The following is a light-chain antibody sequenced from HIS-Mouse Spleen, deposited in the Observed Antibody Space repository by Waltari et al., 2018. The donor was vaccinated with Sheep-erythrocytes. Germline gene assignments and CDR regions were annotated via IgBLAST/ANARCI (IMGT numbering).Light chain of an antibody. CDR2: KVS. CDR1: QSLVHSDGNTY. CDR3: MQGT. J-gene: IGKJ2*01. V-gene: IGKV2-30*02. Sequence: DVVMTQSPLSLPVTLGQPASISCRSSQSLVHSDGNTYLNWFQQRRGQSPRRLIYKVSNRDSGVPDRFSGSGSGTDFTLKISRVDAEDVGVYYCMQGTFGQGTKLEIK.